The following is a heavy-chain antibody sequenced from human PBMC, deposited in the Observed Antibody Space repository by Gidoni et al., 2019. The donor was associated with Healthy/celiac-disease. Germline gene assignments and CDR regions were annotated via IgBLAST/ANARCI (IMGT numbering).Heavy chain of an antibody. CDR3: ARVVRGVSHYYYYMDV. D-gene: IGHD3-10*01. J-gene: IGHJ6*03. CDR1: GFTFSSFG. CDR2: IWYDGSNK. Sequence: QVQLVESGGGVVQPGRSLRLSCAASGFTFSSFGMHWVRQAPGQGLEWVAVIWYDGSNKYYADSVKGRFTISRDNSKNTLYLQMNSLRAEDTAVYYCARVVRGVSHYYYYMDVWGKGTTVTVSS. V-gene: IGHV3-33*01.